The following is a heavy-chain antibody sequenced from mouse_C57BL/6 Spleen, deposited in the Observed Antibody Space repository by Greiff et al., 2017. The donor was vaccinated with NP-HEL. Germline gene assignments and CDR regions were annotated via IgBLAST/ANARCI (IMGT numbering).Heavy chain of an antibody. Sequence: VQLQQPGAELVKPGASVKLSCKASGYTFTSYWMHWVKQRPGRGLEWIGRIDPNSGGTKYNEKFKSKATLTVDKPSSTAYMQLSSLTSEDSAVYYCARWGRYYAMDYWGQGTSVTVSS. CDR3: ARWGRYYAMDY. CDR2: IDPNSGGT. CDR1: GYTFTSYW. V-gene: IGHV1-72*01. J-gene: IGHJ4*01.